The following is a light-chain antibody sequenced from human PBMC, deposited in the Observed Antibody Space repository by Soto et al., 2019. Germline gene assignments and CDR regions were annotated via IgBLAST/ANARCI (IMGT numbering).Light chain of an antibody. CDR1: QSVSSN. J-gene: IGKJ5*01. CDR2: GAS. V-gene: IGKV3-15*01. CDR3: QKYNNWPPIT. Sequence: EIVMTQSPATLSVSPGERATLSCRASQSVSSNLAWYQQKPGQAPRLLIYGASTRATGIPARFSGSGSGTEFTLTISSLQSEDFAVYYCQKYNNWPPITFGQGTRLEIK.